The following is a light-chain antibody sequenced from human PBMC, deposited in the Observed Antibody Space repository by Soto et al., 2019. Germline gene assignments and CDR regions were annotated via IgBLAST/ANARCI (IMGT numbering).Light chain of an antibody. Sequence: EMVLTQSRATLQLSPGERATLSCRASQGVSSYLAWYQQKPGQAPRLLIYDASNRATGIPARFSGSGSGTDFTLTISSLEPEDFSVYYCQQRSSWPTFGQGTKLEIK. CDR2: DAS. CDR1: QGVSSY. V-gene: IGKV3-11*01. J-gene: IGKJ2*01. CDR3: QQRSSWPT.